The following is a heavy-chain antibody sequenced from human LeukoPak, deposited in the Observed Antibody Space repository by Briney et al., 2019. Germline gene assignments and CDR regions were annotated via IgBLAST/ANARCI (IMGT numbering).Heavy chain of an antibody. CDR3: AKEVDSANY. D-gene: IGHD3/OR15-3a*01. V-gene: IGHV3-23*01. Sequence: GGSLTLPYSPSGFTVSIWVMIWVRQATGRGLEWVSGISGSGGSTYYADSVKGRFTISRDNSKNTLYLQMNSLRADDTAVYYCAKEVDSANYWGQGTLVTVSS. J-gene: IGHJ4*02. CDR1: GFTVSIWV. CDR2: ISGSGGST.